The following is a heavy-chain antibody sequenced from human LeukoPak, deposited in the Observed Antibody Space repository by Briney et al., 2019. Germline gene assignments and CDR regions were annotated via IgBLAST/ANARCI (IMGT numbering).Heavy chain of an antibody. CDR2: IIPIFGTA. CDR1: GGTFSSYA. J-gene: IGHJ4*02. CDR3: ASSWYYYDSSGYPFDY. Sequence: SVTVSCKASGGTFSSYAISWVRQAPGQGLEWMGGIIPIFGTANYAQKFQGRVTITADESTSTAYMELSSLRSEDTAVYYCASSWYYYDSSGYPFDYWGQGTLVTVSS. V-gene: IGHV1-69*13. D-gene: IGHD3-22*01.